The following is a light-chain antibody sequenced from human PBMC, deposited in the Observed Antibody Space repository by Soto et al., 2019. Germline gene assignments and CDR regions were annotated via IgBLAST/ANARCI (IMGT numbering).Light chain of an antibody. Sequence: DIQMTQSPSSLSASVGDRVTITCRASQRISSFLNWHQHKPGKAPKVLIYGASSLQSGVPSRFSGIGSGTDFTLTISSLQPEDFATYYCQQGYSTPITFGQGTRLDIK. CDR2: GAS. CDR3: QQGYSTPIT. J-gene: IGKJ5*01. CDR1: QRISSF. V-gene: IGKV1-39*01.